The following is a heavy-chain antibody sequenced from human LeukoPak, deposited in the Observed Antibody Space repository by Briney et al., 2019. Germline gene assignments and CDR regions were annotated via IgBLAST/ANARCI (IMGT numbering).Heavy chain of an antibody. CDR2: INPSGGST. V-gene: IGHV1-46*01. Sequence: ASVKVSCKASGGTFSSYAISWVRQAPGQGLEWMGIINPSGGSTSYAQKFQGRVTMTRDTSTSTVYMELSSLRSEDTAVYYCASHYYDSSGYYVIDYWGQGTLVTVSS. CDR1: GGTFSSYA. J-gene: IGHJ4*02. CDR3: ASHYYDSSGYYVIDY. D-gene: IGHD3-22*01.